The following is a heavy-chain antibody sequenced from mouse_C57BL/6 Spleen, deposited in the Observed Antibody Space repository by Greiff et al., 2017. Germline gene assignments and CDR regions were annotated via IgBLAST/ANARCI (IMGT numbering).Heavy chain of an antibody. J-gene: IGHJ3*01. CDR1: GYAFTNYL. CDR3: ARSGGYGSSFAY. D-gene: IGHD1-1*01. Sequence: QVQLQQSGAELVRPGTSVKVSCKASGYAFTNYLIEWVKQRPGQGLEWIGVINPGSGGTNYNEKFKGKATLTADKSSSTAYMQLSSLTSEDSAVYFCARSGGYGSSFAYWGQGTLVTVSA. V-gene: IGHV1-54*01. CDR2: INPGSGGT.